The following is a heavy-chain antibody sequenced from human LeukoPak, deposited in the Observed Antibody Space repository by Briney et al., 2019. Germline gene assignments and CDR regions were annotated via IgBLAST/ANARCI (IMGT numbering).Heavy chain of an antibody. D-gene: IGHD3-3*01. V-gene: IGHV3-21*01. CDR2: ISSSSSYI. Sequence: GGSLRLSCAASGFTFSSYSMNWVRQAPGKGLEWVSSISSSSSYIYYADSVKGRFTISRDNAKNSLYLQMNSLRAEDTAVYYCARGGYDFWSGYYQFDYWGQGTLVTVSS. CDR1: GFTFSSYS. CDR3: ARGGYDFWSGYYQFDY. J-gene: IGHJ4*02.